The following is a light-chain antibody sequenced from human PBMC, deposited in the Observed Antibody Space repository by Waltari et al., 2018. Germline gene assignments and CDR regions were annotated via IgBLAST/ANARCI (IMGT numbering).Light chain of an antibody. J-gene: IGKJ4*01. CDR1: QSISSW. V-gene: IGKV1-5*01. CDR2: DAS. Sequence: DIQMTQSPSTLSASVGDRVTIPCRASQSISSWLAWYQQKPGKAPKLLIYDASSLQGGVPSRFSGSGSGTEFTLTISSLQPDDFATYYCQQYNSYPFTFGGGTRVEIK. CDR3: QQYNSYPFT.